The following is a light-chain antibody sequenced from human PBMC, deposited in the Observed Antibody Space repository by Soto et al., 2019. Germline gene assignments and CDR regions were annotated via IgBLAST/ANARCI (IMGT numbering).Light chain of an antibody. CDR3: CSSAGSNTI. CDR1: SSDVGSYNL. V-gene: IGLV2-23*02. Sequence: QSALTQPASVSGSPGQSITISCTGTSSDVGSYNLVSWYQQHPGKAPKLMIYEVSKRPSGVSNRFSGSKSGNTASLTISVLQAEDEADYYCCSSAGSNTIFGGGTKLTVL. CDR2: EVS. J-gene: IGLJ2*01.